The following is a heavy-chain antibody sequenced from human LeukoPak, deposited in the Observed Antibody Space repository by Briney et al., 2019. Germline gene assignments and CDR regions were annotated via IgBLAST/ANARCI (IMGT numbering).Heavy chain of an antibody. CDR2: ISSNGGST. V-gene: IGHV3-64*01. CDR1: GFTFSSYS. CDR3: ATGASVTSFDY. D-gene: IGHD4/OR15-4a*01. J-gene: IGHJ4*02. Sequence: GRSLRLSCAASGFTFSSYSMHWVRQPPGKGLEYVSAISSNGGSTYYASSMEGRFTTSRDNYKNPLFLQMGSLRAEDMDVYFFATGASVTSFDYWGQGTLVTVSS.